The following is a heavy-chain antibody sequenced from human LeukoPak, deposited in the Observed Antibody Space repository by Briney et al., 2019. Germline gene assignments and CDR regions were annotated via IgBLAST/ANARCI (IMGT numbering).Heavy chain of an antibody. V-gene: IGHV4-59*08. CDR3: ARWDDSGSYCY. J-gene: IGHJ4*02. CDR1: GGSISSYY. D-gene: IGHD3-10*01. CDR2: IYYSRST. Sequence: SETLSLTCTVSGGSISSYYWSWIRQPPGKGLEWIGYIYYSRSTYYNPSLKSRVTISVDTSKNQFSLKLSSVTAADTAVYYCARWDDSGSYCYWGQGTLVTVSS.